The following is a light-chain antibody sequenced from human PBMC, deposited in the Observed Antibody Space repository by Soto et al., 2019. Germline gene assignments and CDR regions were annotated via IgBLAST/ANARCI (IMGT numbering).Light chain of an antibody. V-gene: IGLV2-14*03. J-gene: IGLJ2*01. CDR3: SSYTSYTPVL. Sequence: QSVLTQPASVSGSPGQSITISCTGTSSDVGSSKYVSWYQHHPGEAPKLMIYDVSNRPSGVSDRFSGSKSGNTASLTISGLQAEDEGDYYCSSYTSYTPVLFGGGTKLTVL. CDR2: DVS. CDR1: SSDVGSSKY.